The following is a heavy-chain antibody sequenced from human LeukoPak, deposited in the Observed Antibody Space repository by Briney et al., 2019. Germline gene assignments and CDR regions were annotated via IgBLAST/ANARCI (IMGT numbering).Heavy chain of an antibody. D-gene: IGHD3-10*01. CDR1: GGSISSGGYY. J-gene: IGHJ4*02. V-gene: IGHV4-31*03. Sequence: PQTLSLTCTVSGGSISSGGYYWSWIRQHPGKGLEWIGYIYYSGSTYYNPSLKSRVTISVDTSKNQFSLKLSSVTAADTAMYYCASHHYGPFDYWGQGTLITVSS. CDR2: IYYSGST. CDR3: ASHHYGPFDY.